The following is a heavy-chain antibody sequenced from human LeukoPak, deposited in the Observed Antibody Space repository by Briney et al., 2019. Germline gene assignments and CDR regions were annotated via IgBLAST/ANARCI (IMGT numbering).Heavy chain of an antibody. CDR2: MNPNSGNT. Sequence: ASVKVSCKASGYTFTSYDINWVQQATGQGLEWMGWMNPNSGNTGYAQKFQGRVTMTRNTSISTAYMELSSLRSEDTAVYYCARGRPELTNWFDPWGQGTLVTVSS. V-gene: IGHV1-8*01. J-gene: IGHJ5*02. D-gene: IGHD1-26*01. CDR1: GYTFTSYD. CDR3: ARGRPELTNWFDP.